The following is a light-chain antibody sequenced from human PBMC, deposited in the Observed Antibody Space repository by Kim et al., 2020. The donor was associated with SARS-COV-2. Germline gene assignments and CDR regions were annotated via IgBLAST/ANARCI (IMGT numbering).Light chain of an antibody. CDR3: QYRSGWPRT. V-gene: IGKV3-11*01. J-gene: IGKJ2*01. CDR2: DAS. CDR1: QTVYSY. Sequence: SLSPGDSTTLSCTTSQTVYSYLAWYQQTPGQAPRLVIYDASNRATGIPARFSGSGSGTHFTLTINGLEPEDYAIYYCQYRSGWPRTFGQGTKLEIK.